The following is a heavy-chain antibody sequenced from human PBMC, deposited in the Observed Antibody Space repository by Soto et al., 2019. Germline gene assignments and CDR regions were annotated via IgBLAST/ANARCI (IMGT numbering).Heavy chain of an antibody. CDR2: IYYSGST. V-gene: IGHV4-39*01. J-gene: IGHJ5*02. CDR1: GGSISSSNYY. D-gene: IGHD3-22*01. CDR3: ARLVIFKWFDP. Sequence: SETLSLTINISGGSISSSNYYWGWIRQPPGKGLEWIGTIYYSGSTFYNPSLKSRVTISVDTSKSQFSLKLNSVTAADTAVYFCARLVIFKWFDPWGQGAQVTV.